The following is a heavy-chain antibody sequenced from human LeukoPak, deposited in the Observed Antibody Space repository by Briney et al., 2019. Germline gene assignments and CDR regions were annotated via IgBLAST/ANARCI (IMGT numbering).Heavy chain of an antibody. D-gene: IGHD5-12*01. CDR1: GFTFSSYE. CDR3: VRETGWLFDF. J-gene: IGHJ4*02. V-gene: IGHV3-48*03. Sequence: GGSLRLSCAASGFTFSSYEMNWVRQAPGKGMEWVAYISPNSDNIHYADSVKGRFTISRNNAKNSLFLQVNSLRAEDTAVYYCVRETGWLFDFWGQGTLVIVSS. CDR2: ISPNSDNI.